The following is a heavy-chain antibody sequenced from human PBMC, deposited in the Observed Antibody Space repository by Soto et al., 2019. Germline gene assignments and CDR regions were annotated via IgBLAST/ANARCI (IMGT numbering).Heavy chain of an antibody. D-gene: IGHD2-2*01. CDR3: VLCTTTSCYGKFDY. CDR2: IVVGSGNT. Sequence: SVKASCKASGFTFSNSAIQWMRQARGERLEWIGWIVVGSGNTNYAQKIQERVTIIRDMSTSTSYMELSSLTSEDTAVYYCVLCTTTSCYGKFDYWGQGTLVTVSS. V-gene: IGHV1-58*02. J-gene: IGHJ4*02. CDR1: GFTFSNSA.